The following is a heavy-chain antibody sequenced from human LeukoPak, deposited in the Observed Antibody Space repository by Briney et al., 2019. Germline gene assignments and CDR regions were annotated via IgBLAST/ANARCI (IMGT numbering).Heavy chain of an antibody. D-gene: IGHD2-15*01. CDR1: GYTFTSYY. J-gene: IGHJ4*02. CDR3: ATDHCSGGSCYYYYFDY. CDR2: INPSGGST. V-gene: IGHV1-46*01. Sequence: ASVKVSCKASGYTFTSYYIHWVRQAPGQGLEWMGIINPSGGSTIYAQKFQGRVTMTEDTSTDTAYMELSSLRSEDTAVYYCATDHCSGGSCYYYYFDYWGQGTLVTVSS.